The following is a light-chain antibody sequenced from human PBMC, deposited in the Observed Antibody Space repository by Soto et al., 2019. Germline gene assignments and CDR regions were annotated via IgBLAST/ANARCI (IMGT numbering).Light chain of an antibody. CDR1: SSEVGNYNL. CDR2: EGS. J-gene: IGLJ3*02. V-gene: IGLV2-23*01. CDR3: CSFASGNTWV. Sequence: QSALTQPASVSGSPGQSITISCTGTSSEVGNYNLVSWYRHHPGKAPKVIIYEGSERPSGVSNRVSGSKSGNTASLTISGLQAEDEADYYCCSFASGNTWVFGGGTKLTVL.